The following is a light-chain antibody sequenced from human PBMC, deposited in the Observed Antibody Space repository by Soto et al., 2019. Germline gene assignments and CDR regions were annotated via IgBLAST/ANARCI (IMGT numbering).Light chain of an antibody. Sequence: QSALTQPPSASGSPGQSVTISCTGTSSDVGGGNYVSWYQQHPGKAPKLIIYEVSMRPSGVPDRFSGSKSANTASLTVSGLQAEDEADYYCTSRAGNSVLFGGGTKLTVL. CDR2: EVS. V-gene: IGLV2-8*01. CDR1: SSDVGGGNY. J-gene: IGLJ3*02. CDR3: TSRAGNSVL.